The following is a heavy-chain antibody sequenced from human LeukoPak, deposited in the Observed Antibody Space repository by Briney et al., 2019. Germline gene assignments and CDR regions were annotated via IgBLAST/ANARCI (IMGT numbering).Heavy chain of an antibody. Sequence: ASVKVSCKASGYTFTGYYMHWVLPAPGQGREWMGRINPNSGGTNYAQKFQDRVTMTRDTSISTAYMELSRLRSDDTAVYYCARPSNYYYMDVWGKGTTVTVSS. J-gene: IGHJ6*03. V-gene: IGHV1-2*06. CDR1: GYTFTGYY. CDR3: ARPSNYYYMDV. CDR2: INPNSGGT.